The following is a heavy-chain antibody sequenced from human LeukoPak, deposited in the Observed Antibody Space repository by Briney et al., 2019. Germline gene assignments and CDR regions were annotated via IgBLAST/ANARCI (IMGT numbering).Heavy chain of an antibody. J-gene: IGHJ6*02. Sequence: GSLRLSCAASGFNIGPYAMYWVRQGPGRGLEWVSVIKADGSGTFYSDSVRGRFTTSRDNSKNSLYLQMSSLTSDDTALYYCATWAFYHNLDVWGQGTTVAVSS. CDR2: IKADGSGT. D-gene: IGHD2/OR15-2a*01. V-gene: IGHV3-43*02. CDR1: GFNIGPYA. CDR3: ATWAFYHNLDV.